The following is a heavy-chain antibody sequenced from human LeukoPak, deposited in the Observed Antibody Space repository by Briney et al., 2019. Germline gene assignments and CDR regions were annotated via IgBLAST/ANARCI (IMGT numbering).Heavy chain of an antibody. CDR3: ARALTRYSTAWYGY. D-gene: IGHD6-19*01. V-gene: IGHV1-2*02. Sequence: ASVKVSCKASGYTFTGYYMHWVRQAPGQGLEWMGWINPNSGGTNYAQKFQGRVTLTRDTSITTAYMDLSSLTSDDTALYYCARALTRYSTAWYGYWGQGTLVTVSS. CDR2: INPNSGGT. J-gene: IGHJ4*02. CDR1: GYTFTGYY.